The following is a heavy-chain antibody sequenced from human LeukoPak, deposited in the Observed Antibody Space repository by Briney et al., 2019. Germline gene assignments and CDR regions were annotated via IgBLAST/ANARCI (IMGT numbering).Heavy chain of an antibody. J-gene: IGHJ4*02. Sequence: GGSLRLSCAASGFTFSSYAMHWVRQAPGKGLEWVAVISYDGSNKYYADSVKGRFTISRDNSKNTLYLQMNSLRAEDTAVYYCASYRTYGDYVSDYWGQRTLVTVSS. CDR1: GFTFSSYA. D-gene: IGHD4-17*01. CDR3: ASYRTYGDYVSDY. CDR2: ISYDGSNK. V-gene: IGHV3-30*04.